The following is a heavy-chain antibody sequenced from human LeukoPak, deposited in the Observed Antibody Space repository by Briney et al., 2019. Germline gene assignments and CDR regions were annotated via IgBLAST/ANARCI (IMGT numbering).Heavy chain of an antibody. CDR2: IDSDGIGT. V-gene: IGHV3-74*01. J-gene: IGHJ6*02. CDR1: GFTFSSYW. D-gene: IGHD5-12*01. CDR3: ASSKLMWLGDDMDA. Sequence: TGGSLRLSCAASGFTFSSYWMHCVRQAPGEGLVWVSRIDSDGIGTVYADSVKGRFTISRDNAKNTLYLQMNSLRVEDSAVYYCASSKLMWLGDDMDAWGQGTTVTVPS.